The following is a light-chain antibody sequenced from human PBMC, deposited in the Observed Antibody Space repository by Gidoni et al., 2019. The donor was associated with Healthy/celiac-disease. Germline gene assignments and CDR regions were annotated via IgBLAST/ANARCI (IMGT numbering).Light chain of an antibody. CDR3: MQALQTPWT. J-gene: IGKJ1*01. Sequence: DVATTQPRLSLPVTPGEPASISCRSSQSLLHSNGYNYFDWYLQKPAKSPQLLIYLGSNRASGVPDRFCGSGAGTDFTLIISRVEADDVGVYYCMQALQTPWTFGQGTKVEIK. CDR2: LGS. CDR1: QSLLHSNGYNY. V-gene: IGKV2-28*01.